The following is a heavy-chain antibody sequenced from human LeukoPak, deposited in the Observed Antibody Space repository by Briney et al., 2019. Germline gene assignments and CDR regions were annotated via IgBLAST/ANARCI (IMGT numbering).Heavy chain of an antibody. J-gene: IGHJ2*01. V-gene: IGHV1-2*06. D-gene: IGHD3-16*01. CDR2: INPNSGGT. CDR3: ATLKGGPKNWYFDL. CDR1: GYTFTGYH. Sequence: ASVKVSCKASGYTFTGYHMHWVRQAPGQGLEWMGRINPNSGGTNYAQKFQGRVTMTRDTSISTAYMELSRLRPDDTAVYYCATLKGGPKNWYFDLWGRGTLVTVSS.